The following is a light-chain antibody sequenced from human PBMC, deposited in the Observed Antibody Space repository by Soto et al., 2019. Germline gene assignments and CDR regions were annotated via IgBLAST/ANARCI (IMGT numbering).Light chain of an antibody. CDR2: DVS. CDR3: SSYTGSSTRA. V-gene: IGLV2-14*03. J-gene: IGLJ1*01. CDR1: SSDVGTYNY. Sequence: QSALAQPASVSGSPGQSITISCTGTSSDVGTYNYVSWYQQHPGKAPKLIIFDVSNRPSGVSNRFSGSKSGNTASLTISGLQAEDEADYYCSSYTGSSTRAFASGTKVTVL.